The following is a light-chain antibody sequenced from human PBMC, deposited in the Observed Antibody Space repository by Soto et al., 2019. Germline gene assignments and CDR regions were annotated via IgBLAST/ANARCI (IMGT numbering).Light chain of an antibody. CDR2: GLT. V-gene: IGLV2-14*03. J-gene: IGLJ1*01. CDR1: SSDVGGYNF. CDR3: ISYTDANTYV. Sequence: QSALTQPASVSGSPGQSITISCTGTSSDVGGYNFVSWYQHHPAKAPKLMIYGLTYRPSGVSNRFSGSKSGNTAYLPISGLKAEDEADYYCISYTDANTYVFGTGTKLTV.